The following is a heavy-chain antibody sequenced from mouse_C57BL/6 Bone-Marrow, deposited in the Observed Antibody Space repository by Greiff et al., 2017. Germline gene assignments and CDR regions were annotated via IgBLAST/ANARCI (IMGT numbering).Heavy chain of an antibody. CDR2: LDPSDSYT. J-gene: IGHJ3*01. CDR1: GYTFTSYW. V-gene: IGHV1-69*01. D-gene: IGHD2-4*01. Sequence: QVQLQQPGAELVMPGASVKLSCKASGYTFTSYWMHWVKQRPGQGLEWIGELDPSDSYTNYNQKFKGKSTLTVDKSSSTAYMQLSSLTSEDSAVYYCAREDDYEGFAYWGQGTLVTVSA. CDR3: AREDDYEGFAY.